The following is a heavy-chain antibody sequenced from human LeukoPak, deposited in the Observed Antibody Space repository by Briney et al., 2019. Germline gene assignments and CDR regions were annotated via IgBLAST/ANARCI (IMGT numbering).Heavy chain of an antibody. Sequence: GGSLRLSCAASGFTFSSYEMNWVRQAPGKGLEWISYIGIDSGNTNYADSVKGRFTISGDKAKDSLYLQMNSLRVEDTAVYYCARDYKYPFDNWGQGTLVTVSS. V-gene: IGHV3-48*03. D-gene: IGHD5-24*01. CDR2: IGIDSGNT. J-gene: IGHJ4*02. CDR1: GFTFSSYE. CDR3: ARDYKYPFDN.